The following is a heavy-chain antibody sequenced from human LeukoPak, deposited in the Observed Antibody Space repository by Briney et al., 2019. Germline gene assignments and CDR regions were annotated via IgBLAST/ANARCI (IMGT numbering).Heavy chain of an antibody. Sequence: GGSLRLSCAASGFTFSDYYMSWIRQAPGKGLEWVSYITSSSSYTNYADSVKGRFTISRDNAKNSLYLQMNSLRAEDTAVYYCARLSRAFDYFDYWGQGTLVTVSS. J-gene: IGHJ4*02. CDR2: ITSSSSYT. CDR1: GFTFSDYY. V-gene: IGHV3-11*03. CDR3: ARLSRAFDYFDY. D-gene: IGHD5/OR15-5a*01.